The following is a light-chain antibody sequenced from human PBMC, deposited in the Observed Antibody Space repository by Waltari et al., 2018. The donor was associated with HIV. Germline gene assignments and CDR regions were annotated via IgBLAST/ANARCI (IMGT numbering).Light chain of an antibody. CDR1: RSNIGSNT. J-gene: IGLJ3*02. V-gene: IGLV1-44*01. Sequence: QSVLTQPPSASGTPGPRVTISCSGSRSNIGSNTVSWYQQLPGTAPKLFIYSNHQRPSGVPDRYSCSKSSTSASLAISGVQSEDEADYYCAAWDDSLNGWVFGGGTKLTVV. CDR2: SNH. CDR3: AAWDDSLNGWV.